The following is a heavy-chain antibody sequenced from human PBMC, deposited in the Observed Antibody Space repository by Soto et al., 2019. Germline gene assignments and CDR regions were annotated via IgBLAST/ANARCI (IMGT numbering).Heavy chain of an antibody. CDR3: ARAATVTTIFDY. CDR1: GLTVNGNY. CDR2: IYSDGTT. D-gene: IGHD4-17*01. Sequence: EVQLVESGGGLVQPGGSLRLSCAASGLTVNGNYMSWVRQAPGKGLEWVSIIYSDGTTHYADSAKGRFSISRDDSKNTLYLQMNSLRAEDTAVYYCARAATVTTIFDYCGQGSLVAVSS. V-gene: IGHV3-66*01. J-gene: IGHJ4*02.